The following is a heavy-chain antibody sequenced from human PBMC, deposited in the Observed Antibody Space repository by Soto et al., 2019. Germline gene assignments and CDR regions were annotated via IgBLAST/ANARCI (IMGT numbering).Heavy chain of an antibody. V-gene: IGHV3-30*18. Sequence: QVQLVESGGGVVQPGKSLRLSCAASGFTFSTYGIHWVRQAPGKGLEWVALISYDGGSKYYGDYVKGRFIISRDNSHYTVSLQMNSLRADDTAVYFCAKEQLAMTVVVADYFYSWCQGTLVTVSS. J-gene: IGHJ4*02. CDR3: AKEQLAMTVVVADYFYS. CDR1: GFTFSTYG. D-gene: IGHD3-22*01. CDR2: ISYDGGSK.